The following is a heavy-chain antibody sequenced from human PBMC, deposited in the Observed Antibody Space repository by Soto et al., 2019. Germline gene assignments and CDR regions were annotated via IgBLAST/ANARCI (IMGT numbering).Heavy chain of an antibody. D-gene: IGHD5-12*01. V-gene: IGHV4-31*03. CDR2: IYYSGNT. CDR1: GGSISSSAYY. J-gene: IGHJ4*02. CDR3: ARAHRDGYNYFDS. Sequence: SETLSLTCTVSGGSISSSAYYWSWIRQHPGKGLEWIGYIYYSGNTYYNPSLESRVSISLDTSKKQFSLNLSSVTAADTAVFYCARAHRDGYNYFDSWGQGTLVTVSS.